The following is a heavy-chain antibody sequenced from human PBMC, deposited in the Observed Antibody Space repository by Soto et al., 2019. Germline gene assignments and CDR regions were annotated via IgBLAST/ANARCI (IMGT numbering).Heavy chain of an antibody. V-gene: IGHV1-69*01. CDR2: IIPIFGTA. CDR3: ARDHLLGVVPAAMLGYFDL. CDR1: GGTFSSYA. D-gene: IGHD2-2*01. J-gene: IGHJ2*01. Sequence: QVQLVQSGAEVKKPGSSVKVSCKASGGTFSSYAISWVRQARGQGLEWMGGIIPIFGTANYAQKFQGRVTITADESTSTAYMELSSLRSEDTAVYYCARDHLLGVVPAAMLGYFDLWGRGTLVTVSS.